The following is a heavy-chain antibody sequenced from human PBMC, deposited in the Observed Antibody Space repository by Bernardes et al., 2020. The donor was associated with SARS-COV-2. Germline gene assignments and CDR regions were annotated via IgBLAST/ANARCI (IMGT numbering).Heavy chain of an antibody. CDR2: ISPDGSTT. CDR3: VRGPSDGHGRFEY. CDR1: GFTFSSYW. J-gene: IGHJ4*02. V-gene: IGHV3-74*01. Sequence: GGSLRLSRAVSGFTFSSYWMHWVRQAPGKGLVWVSRISPDGSTTTYADSVKGRFTISRDNAKNTLYLQMNSLGVEDTAVYFCVRGPSDGHGRFEYWGQGTLGTISS.